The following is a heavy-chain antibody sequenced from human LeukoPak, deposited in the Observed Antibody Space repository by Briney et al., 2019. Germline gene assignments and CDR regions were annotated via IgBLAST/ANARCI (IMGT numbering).Heavy chain of an antibody. CDR1: GFTFSSYA. CDR3: ARDQAGSGHYADY. CDR2: INGSGGST. J-gene: IGHJ4*02. V-gene: IGHV3-23*01. D-gene: IGHD3-10*01. Sequence: GGSLRLSCAASGFTFSSYAMSWVRQAPGKGLEWVSDINGSGGSTYYADSVKGRFTISRDNSKNTLYLQMNGLRAEDTAVYYCARDQAGSGHYADYWGQGTLVTVSS.